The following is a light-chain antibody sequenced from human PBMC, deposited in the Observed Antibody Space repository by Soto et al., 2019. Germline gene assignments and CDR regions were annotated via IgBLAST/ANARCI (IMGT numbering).Light chain of an antibody. CDR3: QQTYTAPRT. Sequence: DIQMTQSPSSLSASVEDRVTITCRASQSITIYLNWYQQQPGKAPRLLIYGASTLQTGVPSRFSGSGSMTDFTLTISDLQPEDFATYYCQQTYTAPRTFGQGTKVDI. CDR1: QSITIY. CDR2: GAS. V-gene: IGKV1-39*01. J-gene: IGKJ1*01.